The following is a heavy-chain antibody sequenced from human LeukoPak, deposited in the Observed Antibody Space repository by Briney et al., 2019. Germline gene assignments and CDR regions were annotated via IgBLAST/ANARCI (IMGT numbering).Heavy chain of an antibody. Sequence: GGSLRLSCAASGFIFSNYAMHWVRQAPGKGLEWVAVISYDGSNKYYADSVKGRFTISRDNAKNTLYLQMNSLRAGDTAVYYCASAPNGVAAIYFDYWGQGTLVTVSS. CDR2: ISYDGSNK. CDR3: ASAPNGVAAIYFDY. CDR1: GFIFSNYA. D-gene: IGHD2-15*01. V-gene: IGHV3-30*04. J-gene: IGHJ4*02.